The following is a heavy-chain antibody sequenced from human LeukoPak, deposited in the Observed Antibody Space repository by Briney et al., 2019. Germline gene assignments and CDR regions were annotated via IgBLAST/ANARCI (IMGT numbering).Heavy chain of an antibody. D-gene: IGHD3-9*01. J-gene: IGHJ4*02. CDR1: GFTFSDYY. CDR3: VRGAISNYFDD. Sequence: PGGSLRLSCAASGFTFSDYYMSWIRQAPGKGLEWVSYISSSSSYTNYADSVKGRFTISRDNAKNSLYLQLDSLRAEDTAVYYCVRGAISNYFDDWGQGTLVTVPS. CDR2: ISSSSSYT. V-gene: IGHV3-11*06.